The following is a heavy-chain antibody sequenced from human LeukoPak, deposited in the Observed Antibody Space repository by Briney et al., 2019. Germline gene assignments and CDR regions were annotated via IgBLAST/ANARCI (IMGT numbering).Heavy chain of an antibody. J-gene: IGHJ6*03. V-gene: IGHV1-2*02. CDR3: AXXXXXYGDYYYYYMDV. Sequence: ASVKVSCKASGYTFTGYYMHWVRQAPGQGLEWMGWINPNSGGTNYAQKFQGRVTMTRDTSISTAYMELSRLRSDDTAVYYCAXXXXXYGDYYYYYMDVWGKGTTVTVSS. CDR2: INPNSGGT. CDR1: GYTFTGYY. D-gene: IGHD4-17*01.